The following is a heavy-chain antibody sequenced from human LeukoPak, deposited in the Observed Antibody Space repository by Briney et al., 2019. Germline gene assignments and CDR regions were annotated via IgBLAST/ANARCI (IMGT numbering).Heavy chain of an antibody. CDR1: GLTFTNFP. Sequence: PGGSLRLSCTTSGLTFTNFPIHWVRQAPGKGLEWVAVITYDGNNKYYADSVKDRFTLSRDTSKNTLYLQMNSLRTEDTATYYCARGYGSASVDYWGQGTPVTVSS. J-gene: IGHJ4*02. CDR3: ARGYGSASVDY. D-gene: IGHD6-6*01. CDR2: ITYDGNNK. V-gene: IGHV3-30-3*01.